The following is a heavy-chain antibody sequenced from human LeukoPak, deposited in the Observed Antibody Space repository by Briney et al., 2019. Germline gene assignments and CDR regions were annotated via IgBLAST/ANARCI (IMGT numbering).Heavy chain of an antibody. J-gene: IGHJ3*02. CDR2: INTDGSST. V-gene: IGHV3-74*01. Sequence: GGSLRLSCAASGFTFSSYWMHWVRQAPGKGLVWVSRINTDGSSTSYADSVKGRFTISRDNAKNTLYLQMNSLRAEDTAVYYCASVMATNRAFDIWGQGTMVTVSS. CDR1: GFTFSSYW. D-gene: IGHD5-12*01. CDR3: ASVMATNRAFDI.